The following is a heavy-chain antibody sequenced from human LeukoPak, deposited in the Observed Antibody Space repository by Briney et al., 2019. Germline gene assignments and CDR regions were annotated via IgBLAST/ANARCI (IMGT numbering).Heavy chain of an antibody. V-gene: IGHV4-39*01. CDR3: ARLEYDYVWGSYRPFDY. J-gene: IGHJ4*02. CDR2: IYYSGST. CDR1: GGSISSSSYY. Sequence: SETLSLTCTVSGGSISSSSYYWGWIRQPPGKGLEWIGSIYYSGSTYYNPSLKSRVTISVDTSKNQFSLKLSSVTAADTAVYYCARLEYDYVWGSYRPFDYWGQGTLVTVSS. D-gene: IGHD3-16*02.